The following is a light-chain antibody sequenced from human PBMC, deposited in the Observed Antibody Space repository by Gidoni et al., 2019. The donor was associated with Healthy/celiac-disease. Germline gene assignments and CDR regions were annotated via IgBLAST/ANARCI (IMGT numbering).Light chain of an antibody. J-gene: IGKJ4*01. CDR2: GAS. CDR3: QQYGSSPLT. Sequence: EIVLTQSPGTLSLSPGARATLSCRASQSVSSSYLAWYQQKPGQAPRLLIYGASSRATGIPDRFSGRGSGTDFTLTISRLETEDFAVYDCQQYGSSPLTFXGXTKVEIK. V-gene: IGKV3-20*01. CDR1: QSVSSSY.